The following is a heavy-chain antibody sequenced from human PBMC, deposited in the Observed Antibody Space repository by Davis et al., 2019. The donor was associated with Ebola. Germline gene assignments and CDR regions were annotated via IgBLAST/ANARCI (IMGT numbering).Heavy chain of an antibody. D-gene: IGHD4-17*01. CDR1: GFTFSSYW. V-gene: IGHV3-7*03. CDR3: ARPWGDGYGDYLNFYYYYGMDV. CDR2: IKQDGSEK. Sequence: GESLKTSCAASGFTFSSYWMSWVRQAPGKGLEWVANIKQDGSEKYYVDSVKGRFTISRDNAKNSLYLQMNSLRAEDTAVYYCARPWGDGYGDYLNFYYYYGMDVWGQGTTVTVSS. J-gene: IGHJ6*02.